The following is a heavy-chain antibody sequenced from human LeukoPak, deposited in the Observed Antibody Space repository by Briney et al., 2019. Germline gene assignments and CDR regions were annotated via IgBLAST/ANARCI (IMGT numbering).Heavy chain of an antibody. CDR3: AKRGVVIRVILVGFHKEAYYFDS. J-gene: IGHJ4*02. CDR2: ISDTGGRT. V-gene: IGHV3-23*01. D-gene: IGHD3-22*01. Sequence: GGSLRLFCAVSGITLSNYGMTWVRQAPGKGLEWVAGISDTGGRTNYADSVKGRFTISRDNPKNTLYLQMNSLRAEDTAVYFCAKRGVVIRVILVGFHKEAYYFDSWGQGALVTVSS. CDR1: GITLSNYG.